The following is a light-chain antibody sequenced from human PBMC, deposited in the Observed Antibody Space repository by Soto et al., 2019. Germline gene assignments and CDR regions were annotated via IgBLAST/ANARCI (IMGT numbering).Light chain of an antibody. CDR1: IANVGNNY. CDR3: AAWDSSLTAYV. CDR2: DNN. V-gene: IGLV1-51*01. Sequence: QSVLTQPPSVSAAPGQKITISCSGSIANVGNNYVSWYQQFPGKAPKFLIFDNNRRPSGIPDRFSGSKSGTSASLGITGLQIGAEADYYCAAWDSSLTAYVFGTGTKVTVL. J-gene: IGLJ1*01.